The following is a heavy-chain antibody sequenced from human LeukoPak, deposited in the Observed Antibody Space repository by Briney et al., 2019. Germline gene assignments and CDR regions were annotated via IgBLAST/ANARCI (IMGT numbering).Heavy chain of an antibody. V-gene: IGHV3-23*01. D-gene: IGHD3-22*01. Sequence: GGSLRLSCAASGFTFGNFAMSWGRQAPGQGLEWVSTFSGSGGNTYYADSVKGRFTISRDNSKNTLYLQMNSLRAEDTAVYYCAKVISNGYYLPADYWGQGTLATVSS. CDR2: FSGSGGNT. CDR3: AKVISNGYYLPADY. J-gene: IGHJ4*02. CDR1: GFTFGNFA.